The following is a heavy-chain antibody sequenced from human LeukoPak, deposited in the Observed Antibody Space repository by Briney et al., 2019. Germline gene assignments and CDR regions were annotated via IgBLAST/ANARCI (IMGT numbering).Heavy chain of an antibody. CDR3: ARPAAAAGTIDY. CDR1: GGSFSGYY. CDR2: IYYSGST. Sequence: PSETLSLTCAVYGGSFSGYYWSWIRQPPGKGLEWIGSIYYSGSTYYNPSLKSRVTISVDTSKNQFSLKLSSVTAADTAVYYCARPAAAAGTIDYWGQGTLVTVSS. D-gene: IGHD6-13*01. J-gene: IGHJ4*02. V-gene: IGHV4-34*01.